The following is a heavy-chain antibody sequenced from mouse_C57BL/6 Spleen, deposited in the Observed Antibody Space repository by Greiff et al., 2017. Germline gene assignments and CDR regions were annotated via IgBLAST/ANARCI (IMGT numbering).Heavy chain of an antibody. J-gene: IGHJ2*01. D-gene: IGHD1-1*01. CDR1: GYTFTSYG. CDR3: ARITTGLPFDY. Sequence: VKLQESGAELARPGASVKLSCKASGYTFTSYGISWVKQRTGQGLEWIGEIYPRSGNTYYNEKFKGKATLTADKSSSTAYMELRSLTSEDSAVYFCARITTGLPFDYWGQGTTLTVSS. CDR2: IYPRSGNT. V-gene: IGHV1-81*01.